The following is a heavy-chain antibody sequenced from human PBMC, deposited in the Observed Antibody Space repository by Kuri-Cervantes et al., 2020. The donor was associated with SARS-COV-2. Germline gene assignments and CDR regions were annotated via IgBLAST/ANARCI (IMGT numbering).Heavy chain of an antibody. D-gene: IGHD2-15*01. V-gene: IGHV3-48*03. CDR3: ARSGGSGPSRHPLPPIALDY. CDR2: ISSSGSTI. Sequence: GGSLRLSCAASGFTFSSYEMNWVRQAPGKGLEWVSYISSSGSTIYYSYSVKGRFTISRDNAKNSLYLQMNSLRAEDTAVYYCARSGGSGPSRHPLPPIALDYWGQGTLVTVSS. CDR1: GFTFSSYE. J-gene: IGHJ4*02.